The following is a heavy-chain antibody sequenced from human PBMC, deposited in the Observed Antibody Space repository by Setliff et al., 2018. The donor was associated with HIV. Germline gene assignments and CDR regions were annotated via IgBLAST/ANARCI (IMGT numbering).Heavy chain of an antibody. CDR2: IYYSGST. V-gene: IGHV4-30-4*08. Sequence: ASETLSLTCTVSGGSISSGDYYWSWIRQPPGKGLEWIGYIYYSGSTYYNPSLKSRVTISVDTSKNQFSLKLSSVTAADTAVYYCARYRDSSAYYATSPPHWFDPWGQGTLVTVSS. D-gene: IGHD3-22*01. CDR3: ARYRDSSAYYATSPPHWFDP. CDR1: GGSISSGDYY. J-gene: IGHJ5*02.